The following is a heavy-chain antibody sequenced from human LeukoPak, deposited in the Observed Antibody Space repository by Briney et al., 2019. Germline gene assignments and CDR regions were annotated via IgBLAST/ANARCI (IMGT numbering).Heavy chain of an antibody. V-gene: IGHV1-18*01. D-gene: IGHD3-10*01. CDR1: GYTFTSYG. Sequence: ASVKVSCKASGYTFTSYGISWVRQAPGQGLEWMGWISAYNGNTNYAQKLQGRVTMTTDTSTSTAYMELRSLRSDDTAAYYCARDRAAVWFGESRFDYWGQGTLVTVSS. CDR3: ARDRAAVWFGESRFDY. CDR2: ISAYNGNT. J-gene: IGHJ4*02.